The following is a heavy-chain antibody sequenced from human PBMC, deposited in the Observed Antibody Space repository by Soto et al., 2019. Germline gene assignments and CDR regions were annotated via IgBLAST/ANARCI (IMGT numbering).Heavy chain of an antibody. Sequence: ASVKVSCKTSGYTFTRNGISWVRQAPGQGLEWKECISPKSGSIKYAQKFQGRVIMTTDTPTSTAYMELRSLRSDDTAVYCCVKDRDSNSWPSRDVWGPGTTVTVSS. J-gene: IGHJ6*02. CDR2: ISPKSGSI. CDR1: GYTFTRNG. CDR3: VKDRDSNSWPSRDV. V-gene: IGHV1-18*01. D-gene: IGHD3-22*01.